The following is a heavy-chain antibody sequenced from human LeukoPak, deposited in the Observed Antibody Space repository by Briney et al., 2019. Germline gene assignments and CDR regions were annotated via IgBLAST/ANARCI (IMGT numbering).Heavy chain of an antibody. CDR3: ARAAQYYYDSSGYYPFDY. D-gene: IGHD3-22*01. CDR2: INSDGSST. Sequence: GGSLRLSCAASGFTFSSYWMHWVRQAPGKGLMWVSRINSDGSSTSYADSVKGRFTISRDNAKNTLYLQMNSLRAEDTAVYYCARAAQYYYDSSGYYPFDYWGQGTLVTVSS. CDR1: GFTFSSYW. V-gene: IGHV3-74*01. J-gene: IGHJ4*02.